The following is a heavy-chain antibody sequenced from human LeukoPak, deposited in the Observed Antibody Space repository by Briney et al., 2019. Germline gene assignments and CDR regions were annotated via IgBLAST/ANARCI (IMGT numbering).Heavy chain of an antibody. D-gene: IGHD6-13*01. V-gene: IGHV1-18*04. CDR2: ISAYNGNT. Sequence: ASVKVSCKASGYTFTGYYMHWVRQAPGQGLEWMGWISAYNGNTNYAQKLQGRVTMTTDTSTSTAYMELRSLRSDDTAVYYCARVPIAAAGPDAFDIWGQGTMVTVSS. CDR1: GYTFTGYY. CDR3: ARVPIAAAGPDAFDI. J-gene: IGHJ3*02.